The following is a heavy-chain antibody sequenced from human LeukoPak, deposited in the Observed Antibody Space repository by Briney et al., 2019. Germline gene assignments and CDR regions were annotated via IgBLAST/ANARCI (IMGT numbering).Heavy chain of an antibody. Sequence: GGSLRLSCAGSGFTFDDYAMHWVRQAPGKGLEWISAISWNSDSVGYADSVKGRVTISRDNAKKSLYLQMNSLRVEDTALYFCAKDLGLRKTETHFDHWGQGTLVTVSS. J-gene: IGHJ4*02. CDR3: AKDLGLRKTETHFDH. CDR1: GFTFDDYA. CDR2: ISWNSDSV. V-gene: IGHV3-9*01. D-gene: IGHD4-17*01.